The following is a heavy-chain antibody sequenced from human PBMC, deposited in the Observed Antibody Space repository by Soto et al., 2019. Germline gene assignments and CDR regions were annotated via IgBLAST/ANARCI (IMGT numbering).Heavy chain of an antibody. V-gene: IGHV3-23*01. Sequence: PGGSLRLSCAASGFTFSNYAMSWVRQAPGKGLEWVAGTSGRGSSKYNADSAKGRFTISRDNSKNTLYLQMHSLRAEDTAVYYCAKAIGGVILFDYWGQGTLVTVSS. J-gene: IGHJ4*02. CDR3: AKAIGGVILFDY. CDR1: GFTFSNYA. D-gene: IGHD3-16*02. CDR2: TSGRGSSK.